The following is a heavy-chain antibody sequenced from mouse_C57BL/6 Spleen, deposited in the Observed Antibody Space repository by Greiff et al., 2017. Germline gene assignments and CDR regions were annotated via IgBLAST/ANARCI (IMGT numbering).Heavy chain of an antibody. V-gene: IGHV1-69*01. Sequence: QVQLQQSGAELVMPGASVKLSCKASGYTFTSYWMHWVKQRPGQGLAWIGEIDPSDSYTNYNQKFKGKSTLTVDKSSSTAYMQLSSLTSEDSAVYYCARGGSDWDLNYWGQGTTLTVSS. CDR1: GYTFTSYW. D-gene: IGHD4-1*01. CDR2: IDPSDSYT. CDR3: ARGGSDWDLNY. J-gene: IGHJ2*01.